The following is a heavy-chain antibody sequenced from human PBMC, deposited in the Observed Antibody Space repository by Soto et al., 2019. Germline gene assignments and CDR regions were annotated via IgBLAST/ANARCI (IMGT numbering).Heavy chain of an antibody. CDR3: ARDSLVVALYYYYYYGMDV. V-gene: IGHV1-69*06. J-gene: IGHJ6*02. D-gene: IGHD2-15*01. CDR2: IIPIFGTA. CDR1: GGTFSSYA. Sequence: VKVSCKASGGTFSSYAISWVRQAPGQGLEWMGGIIPIFGTANYAQKFQGRVTITADKSTSTAYMELSSLRSEDTAVYYCARDSLVVALYYYYYYGMDVWGQGTTVTVSS.